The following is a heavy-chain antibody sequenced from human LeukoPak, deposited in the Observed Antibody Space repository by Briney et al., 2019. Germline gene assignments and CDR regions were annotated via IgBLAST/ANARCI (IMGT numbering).Heavy chain of an antibody. CDR1: GYTFSNYG. J-gene: IGHJ6*03. V-gene: IGHV7-4-1*02. CDR3: ARVKSYSSGWRGREDYYYYMDV. CDR2: INTNTGNP. D-gene: IGHD6-19*01. Sequence: ASVKVSCKASGYTFSNYGVVWVRQAPGQGLEWMGWINTNTGNPTYAQGFTGQFVFFFETSVNTAFLQITSLKPEDTAVYYCARVKSYSSGWRGREDYYYYMDVWGKGTTVTVSS.